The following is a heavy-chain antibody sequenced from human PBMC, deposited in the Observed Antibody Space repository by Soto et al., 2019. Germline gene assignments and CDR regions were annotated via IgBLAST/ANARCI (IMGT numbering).Heavy chain of an antibody. Sequence: QVQLVQSGAEVKKPGSSVKVSCKASGGTFSSYAISWVRQAPGQGLEWMGGIIPIFGTANYAQKFQGRVTITADEYTSTAYIELSSLRSEDTAVYYCARVVQIVVVPAAMRSWFDPWGQGTLVTVSS. CDR2: IIPIFGTA. D-gene: IGHD2-2*01. CDR3: ARVVQIVVVPAAMRSWFDP. CDR1: GGTFSSYA. V-gene: IGHV1-69*01. J-gene: IGHJ5*02.